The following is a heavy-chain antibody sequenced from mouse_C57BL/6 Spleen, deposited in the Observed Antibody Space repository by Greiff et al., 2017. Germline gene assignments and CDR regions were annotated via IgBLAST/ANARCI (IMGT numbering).Heavy chain of an antibody. CDR2: ISSGGDYI. J-gene: IGHJ2*01. Sequence: EVQGVESGEGLVKPGGSLKLSCAASGFTFSSYAMSWVRQTPEKRLEWVAYISSGGDYIYYADTVKGRFTISRDNARNTLYLQMSSLKSEDTAMYYCTRDEGAYYFDYWGQGTTLTVSS. CDR3: TRDEGAYYFDY. V-gene: IGHV5-9-1*02. CDR1: GFTFSSYA.